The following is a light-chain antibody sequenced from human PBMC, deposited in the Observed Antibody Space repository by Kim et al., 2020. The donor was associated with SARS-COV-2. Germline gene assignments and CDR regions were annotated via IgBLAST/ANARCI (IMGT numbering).Light chain of an antibody. CDR1: QSIATF. V-gene: IGKV1-39*01. J-gene: IGKJ2*01. CDR3: QQSYSTLVYS. CDR2: AAS. Sequence: GDRVTITCRANQSIATFLTWFQQKPGQAPKLLIYAASSLQSGVPPRFTASGSGTHFTLTINSLEPDDFATYYCQQSYSTLVYSFGQGTK.